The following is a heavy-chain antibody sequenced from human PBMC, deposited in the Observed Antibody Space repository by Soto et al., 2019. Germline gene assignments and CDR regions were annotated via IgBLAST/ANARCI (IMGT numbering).Heavy chain of an antibody. CDR1: GFTFSSYG. J-gene: IGHJ4*02. D-gene: IGHD1-26*01. Sequence: GGSLRLSCAASGFTFSSYGMHWVRQAPGKGLEWVAVISYDGSNKYYADSVKGRFTISRDNSKNTLYLQMNSLRAEDTAVYYCAKDLVGAQRDWGQGTLVTVPQ. V-gene: IGHV3-30*18. CDR3: AKDLVGAQRD. CDR2: ISYDGSNK.